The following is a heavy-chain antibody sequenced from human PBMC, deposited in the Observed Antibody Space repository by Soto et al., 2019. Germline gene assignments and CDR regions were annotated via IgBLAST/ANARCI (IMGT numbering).Heavy chain of an antibody. CDR2: ISGSGGST. D-gene: IGHD2-15*01. CDR3: AKSYCSGGSCYMDYFDY. V-gene: IGHV3-23*01. CDR1: GFTFSSYA. Sequence: GGSLRLSCAASGFTFSSYAMSWVRQAPGKGLEWVSAISGSGGSTYYADSVKGRFTISRDNSKNTLYLQMNSLRAEDTAVYYCAKSYCSGGSCYMDYFDYWGQGTLVPVSS. J-gene: IGHJ4*02.